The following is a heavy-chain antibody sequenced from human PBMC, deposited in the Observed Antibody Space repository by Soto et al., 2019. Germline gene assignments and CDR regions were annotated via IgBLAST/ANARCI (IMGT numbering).Heavy chain of an antibody. D-gene: IGHD1-1*01. V-gene: IGHV4-61*01. CDR2: VDYSGST. CDR1: GGSVSNKTYY. J-gene: IGHJ4*02. CDR3: GTTTGVPNALRSRYFFDY. Sequence: SETLSLPYSVSGGSVSNKTYYWSWIRHPPGKRLEWIGYVDYSGSTNYNPSLKRRVTITVDLSKNQFSLRLSSVTTADTALYYYGTTTGVPNALRSRYFFDYWGQGTLVTVSS.